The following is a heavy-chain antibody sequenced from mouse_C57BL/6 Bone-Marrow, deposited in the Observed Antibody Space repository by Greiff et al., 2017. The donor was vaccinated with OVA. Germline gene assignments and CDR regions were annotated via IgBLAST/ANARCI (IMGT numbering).Heavy chain of an antibody. Sequence: QVQLQQSGAELARPGASVKLSCKASGYTFTSYWMHWVKQRPGQGLEWIGKIYPRNSDTHYNEKFKDKATLTADKSSSTAYMELSSLTSEDSAVYDCARSDYYGRTWHYEDWGTGTTVTVAS. V-gene: IGHV1-61*01. CDR3: ARSDYYGRTWHYED. CDR1: GYTFTSYW. D-gene: IGHD2-1*01. CDR2: IYPRNSDT. J-gene: IGHJ1*03.